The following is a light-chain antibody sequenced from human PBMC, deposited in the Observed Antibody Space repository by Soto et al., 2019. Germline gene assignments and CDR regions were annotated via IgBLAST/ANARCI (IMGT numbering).Light chain of an antibody. CDR2: ATS. J-gene: IGKJ4*01. Sequence: AIEMTQSPSSLSASVGDRVTITCRASQGIGSDLAWYQQRPGRAPKLLIYATSSLQNGVPSRFSGSGSGTDFTLTINSLQPEDFGTYYCHQDHRYLTCGGGTKVAIK. CDR3: HQDHRYLT. V-gene: IGKV1-6*01. CDR1: QGIGSD.